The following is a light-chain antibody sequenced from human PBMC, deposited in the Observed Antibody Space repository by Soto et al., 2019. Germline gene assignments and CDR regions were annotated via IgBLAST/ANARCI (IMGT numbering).Light chain of an antibody. Sequence: EIVLTQAPATLSLSPGDSATLSCRASQSFSFYLACYQQKPGQAPRLLINDASNRAAGIPARFSGSASGTDFTLTISSLEPEDFAFYYCQHRSNWLYTFGQGTKVEIK. CDR2: DAS. V-gene: IGKV3-11*01. J-gene: IGKJ2*01. CDR3: QHRSNWLYT. CDR1: QSFSFY.